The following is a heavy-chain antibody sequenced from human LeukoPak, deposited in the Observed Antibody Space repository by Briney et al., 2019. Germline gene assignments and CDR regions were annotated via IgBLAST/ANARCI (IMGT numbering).Heavy chain of an antibody. Sequence: SETLSLTCAVSGGSISSCNWWSWLRPPPGEGLELIGEIYHSGRTNYNPSLKRRVTISVNKSKNQFSLKLSSVTAADKAVYYCARIDGYSSGLTYFDYWGQGTLVTVSS. D-gene: IGHD6-19*01. CDR2: IYHSGRT. V-gene: IGHV4-4*02. J-gene: IGHJ4*02. CDR3: ARIDGYSSGLTYFDY. CDR1: GGSISSCNW.